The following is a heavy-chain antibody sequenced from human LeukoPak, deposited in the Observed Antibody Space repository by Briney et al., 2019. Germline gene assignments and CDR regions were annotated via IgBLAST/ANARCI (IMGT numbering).Heavy chain of an antibody. V-gene: IGHV3-11*01. CDR2: ISSSGSSI. J-gene: IGHJ4*02. CDR3: ASKYDILTGFDY. CDR1: GFTFSDYY. Sequence: GGSLRLSCAASGFTFSDYYMSWIRQAPGKGLEWVSYISSSGSSIYYADSVKGRFTISRDNAKHSLYLQMNSLRAEDTAVYYCASKYDILTGFDYWGQGTLVTVSS. D-gene: IGHD3-9*01.